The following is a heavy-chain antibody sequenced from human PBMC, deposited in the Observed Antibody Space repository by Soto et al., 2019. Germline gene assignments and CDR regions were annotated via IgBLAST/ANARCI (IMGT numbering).Heavy chain of an antibody. CDR2: IYGGGST. CDR1: GFTVSNNY. V-gene: IGHV3-66*01. Sequence: EEQLVESGGDLVQPGGSLRLSCAASGFTVSNNYMSWVRQAPGKGLEWVSLIYGGGSTYYADSVNGRFTISRDSSKNTLYLQMNSLRAEDTAMYYCAAYSHKGYWGQGTLVTVSS. J-gene: IGHJ4*02. CDR3: AAYSHKGY. D-gene: IGHD3-16*01.